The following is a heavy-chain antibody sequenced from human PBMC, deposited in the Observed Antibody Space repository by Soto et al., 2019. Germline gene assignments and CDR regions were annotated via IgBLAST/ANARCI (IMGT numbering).Heavy chain of an antibody. J-gene: IGHJ1*01. CDR1: GFTFSSYA. CDR3: ARGGGLQTAMVGGGAEYFQH. D-gene: IGHD5-18*01. Sequence: QVQLVESGGGVVQPGRSLRLSCAASGFTFSSYAMHWVRQAPGKGLEWVAVISYDGSNKYYADSVKGRFTISRDNSRNTLYLQMNSLRAEDTAVYSWARGGGLQTAMVGGGAEYFQHWGRAPWSPSPQ. V-gene: IGHV3-30-3*01. CDR2: ISYDGSNK.